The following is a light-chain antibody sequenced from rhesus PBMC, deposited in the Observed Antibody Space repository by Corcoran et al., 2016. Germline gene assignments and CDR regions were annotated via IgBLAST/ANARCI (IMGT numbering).Light chain of an antibody. Sequence: DIQMTQSPSSLSASVGDTVTITCRASQGISSWLAWYQQKPGKAPKLLIYKASSLQSGVPSRFSGSGSGTDFTLTSSSLQSEDFATYYCQQYSSRPWTFGQGTKVESK. V-gene: IGKV1-22*01. CDR1: QGISSW. J-gene: IGKJ1*01. CDR3: QQYSSRPWT. CDR2: KAS.